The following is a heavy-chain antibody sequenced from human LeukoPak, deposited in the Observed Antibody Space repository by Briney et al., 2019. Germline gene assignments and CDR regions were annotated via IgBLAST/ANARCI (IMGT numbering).Heavy chain of an antibody. CDR2: IIPILDMM. V-gene: IGHV1-69*04. CDR3: ARDEYSYGPFTTRYDMDV. D-gene: IGHD5-18*01. CDR1: GGTFSSYG. Sequence: GASVKVSCKASGGTFSSYGISWVRQAPGQGLEWMGRIIPILDMMNYAQKFQGRVTITADKSTSTAYMELSSLRSEDTAVYYCARDEYSYGPFTTRYDMDVWGQGTTVTVSS. J-gene: IGHJ6*02.